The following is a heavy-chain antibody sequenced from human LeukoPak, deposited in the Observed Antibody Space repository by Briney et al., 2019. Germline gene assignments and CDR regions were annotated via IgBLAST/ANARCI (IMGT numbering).Heavy chain of an antibody. J-gene: IGHJ4*02. CDR1: GFTFNSYS. CDR2: ISRSSSTI. CDR3: ARESYEMATATRTYYFDY. Sequence: GGSLRLSCAASGFTFNSYSMNWVRQAPGQGLERVSFISRSSSTIYYADSVKGRFTISRDNAKNSLYLQMNSLRAEDTAVYFCARESYEMATATRTYYFDYWGQGTLVTVSS. V-gene: IGHV3-48*01. D-gene: IGHD5-24*01.